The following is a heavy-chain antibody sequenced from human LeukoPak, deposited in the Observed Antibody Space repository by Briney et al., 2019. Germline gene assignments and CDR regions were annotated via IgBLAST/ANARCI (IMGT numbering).Heavy chain of an antibody. Sequence: PSETLSLTCAVYGGSFSGYYWSWIRQPPGKGLEWIGEINHSGSTNYNPSLKSRVTISVDASKNQFSLKLSSVTAADTAVYYCASSTIFGVVANWFDPWGQGTLVTVSS. CDR2: INHSGST. CDR1: GGSFSGYY. D-gene: IGHD3-3*01. J-gene: IGHJ5*02. V-gene: IGHV4-34*01. CDR3: ASSTIFGVVANWFDP.